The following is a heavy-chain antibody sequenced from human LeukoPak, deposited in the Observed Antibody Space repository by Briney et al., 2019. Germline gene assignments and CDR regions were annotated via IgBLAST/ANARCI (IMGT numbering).Heavy chain of an antibody. CDR3: AKEGSGTYRNFDY. CDR2: INPYSGGT. D-gene: IGHD1-26*01. Sequence: HXXXQAPXQGLXWMGWINPYSGGTNYAQKFQGRVSMTRDTSISTAYMELNRLRSDDTAVYYCAKEGSGTYRNFDYWGQGTLVTVSS. V-gene: IGHV1-2*02. J-gene: IGHJ4*02.